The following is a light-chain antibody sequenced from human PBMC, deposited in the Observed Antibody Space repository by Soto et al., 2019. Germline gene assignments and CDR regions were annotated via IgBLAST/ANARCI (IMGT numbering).Light chain of an antibody. J-gene: IGLJ2*01. CDR3: SSWDDSLSGVV. CDR2: TTS. CDR1: NVGRHE. V-gene: IGLV1-44*01. Sequence: QSVVTQPPSVSGTPGQGVIISCSNVGRHEVSWYQQVPGMAPKLLIHTTSQRPSGVPDRFSASKSGTSASLAIRGLQSDDWAGYFCSSWDDSLSGVVFGRGTKLTVL.